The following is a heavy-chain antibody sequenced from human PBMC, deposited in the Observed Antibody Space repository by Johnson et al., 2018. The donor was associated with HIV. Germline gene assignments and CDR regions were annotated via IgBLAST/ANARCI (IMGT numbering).Heavy chain of an antibody. CDR2: IWYDGSNK. CDR3: AKGYIAAAGDGWDAFDI. Sequence: QEKLVESGGVVVQPGGSLRLSCETSRFTFSSYGMHWVRQAPGKGLEWVAVIWYDGSNKYYADSVKGRFTISRDNSKNTLYLQMNSLGAEDTAVYYCAKGYIAAAGDGWDAFDIWGQGTMVTVSS. CDR1: RFTFSSYG. V-gene: IGHV3-33*06. J-gene: IGHJ3*02. D-gene: IGHD6-13*01.